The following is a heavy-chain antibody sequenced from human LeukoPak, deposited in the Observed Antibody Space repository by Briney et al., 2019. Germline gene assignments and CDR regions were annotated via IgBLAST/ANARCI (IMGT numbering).Heavy chain of an antibody. CDR3: TREGFNGPYAEYFQH. D-gene: IGHD2-15*01. Sequence: PGGSLRLPCTASGFTFGDYAMSWFRQAPGKGLEWVGFIRSKAYGGATEYAASVKGRFTISRDDSKSIAYLQMNSLKTEDTAVYYCTREGFNGPYAEYFQHWGQGTLVTVSS. V-gene: IGHV3-49*03. J-gene: IGHJ1*01. CDR2: IRSKAYGGAT. CDR1: GFTFGDYA.